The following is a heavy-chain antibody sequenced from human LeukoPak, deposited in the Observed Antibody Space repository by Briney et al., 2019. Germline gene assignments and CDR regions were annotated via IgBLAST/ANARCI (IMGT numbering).Heavy chain of an antibody. CDR2: FYPGDSDT. CDR3: ARPASGSSEDY. J-gene: IGHJ4*02. D-gene: IGHD6-13*01. V-gene: IGHV5-51*01. Sequence: GESLKISCQGSGGSSRYKFSTYWIGWVRQMPGKGLEWMGIFYPGDSDTRYSPSFQGQVTISADKSISTAYLQWSSLKASDTAMYYCARPASGSSEDYWGQGTLVTVSS. CDR1: GGSSRYKFSTYW.